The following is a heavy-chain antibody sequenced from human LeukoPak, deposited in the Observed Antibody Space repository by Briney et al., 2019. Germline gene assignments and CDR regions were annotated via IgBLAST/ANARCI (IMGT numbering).Heavy chain of an antibody. V-gene: IGHV1-2*02. J-gene: IGHJ6*03. D-gene: IGHD5-18*01. CDR3: ARDLGGYSYGTDYYYYMDV. CDR1: GYTFTGYY. Sequence: ASVKVSCKASGYTFTGYYMHWVRQAPGQGLEWMGWINPNSGGTNYAQKFQGRVTMTRDTSISTAYMELSRLRSDDTAVYYCARDLGGYSYGTDYYYYMDVWGKGTTVTVSS. CDR2: INPNSGGT.